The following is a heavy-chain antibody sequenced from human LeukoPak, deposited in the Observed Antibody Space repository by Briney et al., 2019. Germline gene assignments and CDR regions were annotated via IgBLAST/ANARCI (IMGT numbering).Heavy chain of an antibody. CDR1: GFTFSRYA. CDR2: ISYHGSNQ. V-gene: IGHV3-30-3*01. Sequence: HPGGSLRLSCVASGFTFSRYAMHWVRQAPGKGLEWVSVISYHGSNQYYADSMKGRFTISRDNSKSTLYLQMNSLRPEDTAVYYCASDPFDSSGYYPLDYWGQGTLVTVSS. J-gene: IGHJ4*02. D-gene: IGHD3-22*01. CDR3: ASDPFDSSGYYPLDY.